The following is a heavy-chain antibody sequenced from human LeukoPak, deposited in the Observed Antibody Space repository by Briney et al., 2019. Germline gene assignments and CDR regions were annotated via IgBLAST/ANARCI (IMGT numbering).Heavy chain of an antibody. V-gene: IGHV4-31*03. CDR2: IYYSGST. CDR1: GGSISSGGYY. J-gene: IGHJ4*02. CDR3: ARVGGYRTLKYYFGY. Sequence: SETLSLTCTVSGGSISSGGYYWSWIRQHPGKGLEWIGYIYYSGSTYYNPSLKSRVTISVDTSKNQFSLKLSSVTAADTAVYYCARVGGYRTLKYYFGYWGQGTLVTVSS. D-gene: IGHD3-16*01.